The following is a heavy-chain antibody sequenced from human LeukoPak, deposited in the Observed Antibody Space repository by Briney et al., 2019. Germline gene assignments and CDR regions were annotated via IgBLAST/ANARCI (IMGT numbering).Heavy chain of an antibody. V-gene: IGHV1-2*04. CDR1: GYTFTGYY. Sequence: ASVKVSCKASGYTFTGYYMHWVRQAPGQGLEWMGWFNPNSGGTNYAQKFQGWVTMTRDTSISTAYMELSRLRSDDTAVYYCARGGDIVVVVAATLDYWGQGTLVTVSS. J-gene: IGHJ4*02. CDR2: FNPNSGGT. D-gene: IGHD2-15*01. CDR3: ARGGDIVVVVAATLDY.